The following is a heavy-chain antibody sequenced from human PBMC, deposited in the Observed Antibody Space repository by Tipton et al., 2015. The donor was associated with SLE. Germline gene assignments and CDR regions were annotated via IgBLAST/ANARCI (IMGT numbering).Heavy chain of an antibody. CDR2: ISYSGNA. CDR1: GGSISSSSYF. J-gene: IGHJ4*02. V-gene: IGHV4-39*01. CDR3: ARLWYSSSY. D-gene: IGHD6-13*01. Sequence: TLSLTCTVSGGSISSSSYFWGWIRQPPGKGLEWIGSISYSGNAYYNPSLKSRVTISVDTSKNQFSLMLSSVTAADTAVYYCARLWYSSSYWGQGTLVTVSS.